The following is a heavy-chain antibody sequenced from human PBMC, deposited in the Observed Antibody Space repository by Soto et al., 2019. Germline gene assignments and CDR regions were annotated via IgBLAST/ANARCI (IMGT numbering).Heavy chain of an antibody. J-gene: IGHJ4*02. CDR2: IYPGDSDA. CDR1: GYSFTSYW. V-gene: IGHV5-51*01. CDR3: ARRPGIGAAGYYFDY. D-gene: IGHD6-13*01. Sequence: RGESLKISCKGSGYSFTSYWIGWVRQMAGKGLEWMGIIYPGDSDARYSPSFQGQVTISADKSISTAYLQWSSLKASDTAMYYCARRPGIGAAGYYFDYWGQGTLVTVSS.